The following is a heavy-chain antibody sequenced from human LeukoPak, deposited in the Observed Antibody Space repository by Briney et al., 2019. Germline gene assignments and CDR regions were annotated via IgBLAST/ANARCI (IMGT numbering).Heavy chain of an antibody. Sequence: SETLSLTCTVSGDSISNYYWSWIRQPPGKGLEWIGHIYTSGSTNYSPSLKSRVTISVDTSKNQFSLKLNSVTAADTAVYYCARRWAVADKNWLDPWGQGTLVTVSS. CDR3: ARRWAVADKNWLDP. CDR2: IYTSGST. D-gene: IGHD6-13*01. CDR1: GDSISNYY. V-gene: IGHV4-4*09. J-gene: IGHJ5*02.